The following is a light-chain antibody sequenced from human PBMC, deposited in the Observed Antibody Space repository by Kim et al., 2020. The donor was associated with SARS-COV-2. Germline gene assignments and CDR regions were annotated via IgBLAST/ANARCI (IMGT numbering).Light chain of an antibody. CDR2: EVS. Sequence: TTNSCTGTSGDGGGYNYDSCYQQHPGKAPRLMIYEVSNRPSGVSKRFSGSKSGNTASLTISGLQAEDEADYYCSSYTSSSTPWVFGGGTKLTVL. J-gene: IGLJ3*02. CDR3: SSYTSSSTPWV. CDR1: SGDGGGYNY. V-gene: IGLV2-14*01.